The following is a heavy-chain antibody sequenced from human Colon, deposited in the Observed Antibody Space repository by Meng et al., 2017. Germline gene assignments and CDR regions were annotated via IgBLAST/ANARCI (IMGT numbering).Heavy chain of an antibody. CDR1: GGSVSSKSHY. V-gene: IGHV4-61*01. Sequence: GSLRLSCTVSGGSVSSKSHYWSWMRQSPDNRPEWIGYIHYTGGTTYNPSLKSRVVISVETSKNQFSLKLNSVTAADTAVYFCARFRVLLKDFDYWGQGTLVTVSS. J-gene: IGHJ4*02. CDR2: IHYTGGT. CDR3: ARFRVLLKDFDY. D-gene: IGHD2/OR15-2a*01.